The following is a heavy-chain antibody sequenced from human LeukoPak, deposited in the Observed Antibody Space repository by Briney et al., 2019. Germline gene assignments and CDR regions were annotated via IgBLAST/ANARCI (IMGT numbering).Heavy chain of an antibody. CDR3: AKSRPWIGAEAEFDY. V-gene: IGHV3-23*01. CDR2: ISGSGGST. D-gene: IGHD5-12*01. J-gene: IGHJ4*02. CDR1: GFTFSSYA. Sequence: GGSLRLSCAASGFTFSSYAMSWVRQAPGKGLEGVSAISGSGGSTYYADSVKGRFNISRDTSKNTMYLQMHSLRAEDTAVYYCAKSRPWIGAEAEFDYWGQGTLVTVSS.